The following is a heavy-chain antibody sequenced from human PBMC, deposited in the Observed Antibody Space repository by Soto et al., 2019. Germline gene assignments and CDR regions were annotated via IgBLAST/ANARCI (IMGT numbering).Heavy chain of an antibody. CDR3: AKGLEWELFY. V-gene: IGHV3-30*18. D-gene: IGHD1-26*01. J-gene: IGHJ4*02. Sequence: QVQLVESGGGVVQPGRSLRLSCAASGFTFSSYGMHWVRQAPGKGLEWVAVISYDGSNKYYADSVKGRFTISRDNSKNTLYLKMNSLRAEDTAVYYCAKGLEWELFYWGQGTLVTVSS. CDR2: ISYDGSNK. CDR1: GFTFSSYG.